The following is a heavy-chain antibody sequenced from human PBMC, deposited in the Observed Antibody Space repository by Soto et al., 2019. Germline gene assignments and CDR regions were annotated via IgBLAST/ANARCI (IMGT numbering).Heavy chain of an antibody. D-gene: IGHD5-12*01. Sequence: ASVKVSCKASGYTFTGYYMHWVRQAPGQGLEWMGWINPNSGGTNYAQKFQGWVTMTRDTSISTAYMELSRLRSDDTAVYYCARGYSGYDSGAWYYYYYMDVWGKGTTVTVSS. J-gene: IGHJ6*03. CDR3: ARGYSGYDSGAWYYYYYMDV. V-gene: IGHV1-2*04. CDR2: INPNSGGT. CDR1: GYTFTGYY.